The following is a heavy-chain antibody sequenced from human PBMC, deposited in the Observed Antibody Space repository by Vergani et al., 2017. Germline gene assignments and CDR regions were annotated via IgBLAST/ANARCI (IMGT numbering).Heavy chain of an antibody. CDR1: GFTFSSYS. Sequence: EVQLVESGGGLVKPGGSLRVSCAASGFTFSSYSMNWVRQAPGKGLEWVSSISSSSSYIYYADSVKGRFTISRDNAKNSLYLQMNSLRAEDTAVYYCARSRYCXGDCYRGLTYYFDYWGQGTLVTVSS. CDR2: ISSSSSYI. CDR3: ARSRYCXGDCYRGLTYYFDY. D-gene: IGHD2-21*02. V-gene: IGHV3-21*01. J-gene: IGHJ4*02.